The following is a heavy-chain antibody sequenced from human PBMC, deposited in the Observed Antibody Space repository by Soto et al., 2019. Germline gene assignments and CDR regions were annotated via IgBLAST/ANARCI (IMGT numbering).Heavy chain of an antibody. CDR3: ARSYYYGSGSISFDY. Sequence: ASVKVSCKASGYTFTSYGISWVRQAPGQGLEWMGWISAYNGNTNYAQKLQGRVTMTTDTSTSTAYMELRSLGSDDTAVYYCARSYYYGSGSISFDYWGQGTLVTVSS. J-gene: IGHJ4*02. CDR2: ISAYNGNT. V-gene: IGHV1-18*01. D-gene: IGHD3-10*01. CDR1: GYTFTSYG.